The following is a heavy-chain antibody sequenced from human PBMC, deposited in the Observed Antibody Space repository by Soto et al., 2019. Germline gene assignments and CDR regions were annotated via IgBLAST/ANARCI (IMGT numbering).Heavy chain of an antibody. D-gene: IGHD6-19*01. V-gene: IGHV4-39*01. CDR2: IYYSGST. CDR1: GGSISSSSYY. CDR3: AYTEGSGWLYYFDY. Sequence: SETLSLTCTVSGGSISSSSYYWGWIRQPPGKGLEWIGSIYYSGSTYYNPSLKSRVTISVDTSKNQFSLKLSSVTAADTAVYYCAYTEGSGWLYYFDYWGQGTLVTVSS. J-gene: IGHJ4*02.